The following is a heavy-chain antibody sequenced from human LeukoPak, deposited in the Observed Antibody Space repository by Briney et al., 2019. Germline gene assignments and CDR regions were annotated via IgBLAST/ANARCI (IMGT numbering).Heavy chain of an antibody. D-gene: IGHD6-19*01. CDR1: GGSISSYY. J-gene: IGHJ5*02. CDR2: IYYSGST. CDR3: ASSPSYVYSSGWSPFRFDP. Sequence: TPSETLSLTCTVSGGSISSYYWSWIRQPPGKGLEWIGYIYYSGSTNYNPSLKSRVTISVDTSKNQFSLKLSSVTAADTAVYYCASSPSYVYSSGWSPFRFDPWGQGTLVTVSS. V-gene: IGHV4-59*01.